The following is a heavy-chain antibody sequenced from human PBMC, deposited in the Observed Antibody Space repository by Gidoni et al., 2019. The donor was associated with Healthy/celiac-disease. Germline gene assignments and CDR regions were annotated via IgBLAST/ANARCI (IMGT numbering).Heavy chain of an antibody. CDR1: GYSLSSCYY. D-gene: IGHD3-22*01. CDR2: IYHSGST. CDR3: ARDFSYDSSAKDAFDI. Sequence: QVQLQESGPGLVKPSETLSLTCAVSGYSLSSCYYWGWIRQPPGTGLEWIGSIYHSGSTYYNTSIKSRVTISVDTSKNQFSLKLSSVTAADTAVDYCARDFSYDSSAKDAFDIWGKGTMVTVSS. V-gene: IGHV4-38-2*02. J-gene: IGHJ3*02.